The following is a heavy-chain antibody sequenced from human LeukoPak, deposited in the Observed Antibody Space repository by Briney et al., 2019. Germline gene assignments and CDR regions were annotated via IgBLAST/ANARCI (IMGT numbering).Heavy chain of an antibody. CDR3: VRHEMHPLTNFQH. D-gene: IGHD5-24*01. CDR1: GGSISSSGYH. J-gene: IGHJ1*01. Sequence: SETLTLTCRVSGGSISSSGYHGGGIRQPPGKGLEWIGSIYYSGSTYYNPSLKSRVTISVDTSKNQFSLKLSSVTAADTAVYYCVRHEMHPLTNFQHWGQGTLVTVSS. V-gene: IGHV4-39*01. CDR2: IYYSGST.